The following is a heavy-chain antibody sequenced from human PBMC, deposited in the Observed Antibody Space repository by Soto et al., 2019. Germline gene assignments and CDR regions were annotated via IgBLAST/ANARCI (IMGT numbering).Heavy chain of an antibody. V-gene: IGHV3-15*01. J-gene: IGHJ4*02. D-gene: IGHD3-3*01. Sequence: GGSLRLSCATSGFTFSNAWMTWVRQAPGKGLEWVGRIKSKADGGTIDYAATVKGRLTISRDDSENTLFLQMNSLKTEDTAVYYCTTYLTIFGDFQGYWGQGTVVTVSS. CDR1: GFTFSNAW. CDR2: IKSKADGGTI. CDR3: TTYLTIFGDFQGY.